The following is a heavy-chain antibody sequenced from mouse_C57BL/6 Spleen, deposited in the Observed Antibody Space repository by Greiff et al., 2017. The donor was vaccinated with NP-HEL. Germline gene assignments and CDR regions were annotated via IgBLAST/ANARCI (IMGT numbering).Heavy chain of an antibody. CDR1: GYTFTSYW. CDR3: ARSHYNGSGYVAWFAD. V-gene: IGHV1-55*01. J-gene: IGHJ3*01. Sequence: QVQLQQPGAELVKPGASVKMSCKASGYTFTSYWINWVKQRPGQGLEWIGDIYPGSGSTNYNEKFKSKATLTVDTSSRTAYMQLSSLTSEDASVYYCARSHYNGSGYVAWFADWGKGTMVTVSA. D-gene: IGHD1-1*01. CDR2: IYPGSGST.